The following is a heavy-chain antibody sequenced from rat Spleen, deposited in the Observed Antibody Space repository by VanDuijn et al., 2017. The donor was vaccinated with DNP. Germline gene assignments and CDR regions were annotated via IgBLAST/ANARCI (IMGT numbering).Heavy chain of an antibody. V-gene: IGHV5-7*01. D-gene: IGHD5-1*01. CDR3: ARQHWEGHWYFDF. CDR1: GFTFSNYY. CDR2: ISYDGSTT. Sequence: EVQLVESGGGLVQPGRSLKLSCAASGFTFSNYYMAWVRQAPTKGLEWVATISYDGSTTYYRDSVKGRFTISRDNAKSTLYLQMDSLRSEDTATYYCARQHWEGHWYFDFWGPGTMVTVSS. J-gene: IGHJ1*01.